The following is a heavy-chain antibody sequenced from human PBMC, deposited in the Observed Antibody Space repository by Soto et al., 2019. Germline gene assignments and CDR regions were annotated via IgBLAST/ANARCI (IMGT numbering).Heavy chain of an antibody. J-gene: IGHJ4*02. D-gene: IGHD2-2*01. CDR3: ARDSASLSEYYFDY. CDR2: ISSTSSYI. Sequence: EVQLVESGGGLVKPGGSPRLSCAASGFTFSSYSLNWVRQAPGKGLEWVSSISSTSSYIYYADSVKGRFTISRDNAKNSLFLQMNSLRAEDTAVYYCARDSASLSEYYFDYWGQGTLVSVSS. CDR1: GFTFSSYS. V-gene: IGHV3-21*01.